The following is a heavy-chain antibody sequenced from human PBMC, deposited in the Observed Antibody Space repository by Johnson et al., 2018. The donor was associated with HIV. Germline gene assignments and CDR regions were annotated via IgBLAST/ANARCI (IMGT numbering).Heavy chain of an antibody. CDR2: ISPDGSNE. D-gene: IGHD6-6*01. Sequence: QVQLVESGGGVVQPGTSLRLSCAASGFTFSSYPMHWVRQAPGKGLEWVAVISPDGSNEYHGDSVKGRFPISSDNAKNSLFLQRNSLRAEDTALYYCAREGLKQLERGDGDAFDIWGQGTMVTVSS. CDR1: GFTFSSYP. V-gene: IGHV3-30*04. CDR3: AREGLKQLERGDGDAFDI. J-gene: IGHJ3*02.